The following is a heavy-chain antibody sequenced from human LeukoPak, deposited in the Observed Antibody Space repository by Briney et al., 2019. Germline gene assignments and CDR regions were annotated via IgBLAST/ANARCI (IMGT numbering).Heavy chain of an antibody. CDR2: ISSSSSYI. CDR1: GFTFSSYA. V-gene: IGHV3-21*01. J-gene: IGHJ4*02. D-gene: IGHD4-23*01. Sequence: PGGSLRLSCAASGFTFSSYAMSWVRQAPGKGLEWVSSISSSSSYIYYADSVKGRFTISRDNAKNSLYLQMNSLRAEDTAVYYCARDFLPPTVVLFDYWGQGTLVTVSS. CDR3: ARDFLPPTVVLFDY.